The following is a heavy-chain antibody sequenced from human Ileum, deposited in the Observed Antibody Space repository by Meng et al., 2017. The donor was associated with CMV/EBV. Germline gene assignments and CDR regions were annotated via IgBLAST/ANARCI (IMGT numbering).Heavy chain of an antibody. CDR1: GDSVSSNSAA. V-gene: IGHV6-1*01. CDR2: TYYRSKWYN. Sequence: SQTLSLTRAISGDSVSSNSAAWNWIRQSPSRGLEWLGRTYYRSKWYNDYAVSVKSRITINPDTSKNQFPLQLNSVTPKDTAVYYCASDLGYSSGWRYYYGMDVWGQGTTVTVSS. J-gene: IGHJ6*02. D-gene: IGHD6-25*01. CDR3: ASDLGYSSGWRYYYGMDV.